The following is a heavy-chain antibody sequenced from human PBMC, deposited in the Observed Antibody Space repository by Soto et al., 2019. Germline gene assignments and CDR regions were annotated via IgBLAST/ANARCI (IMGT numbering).Heavy chain of an antibody. CDR1: GYTLTELS. D-gene: IGHD1-1*01. V-gene: IGHV1-24*01. J-gene: IGHJ6*02. CDR3: ATFPYNWNDYYYYGMDV. CDR2: FDPEDGET. Sequence: GASVKVSCKVSGYTLTELSMHWVRQAPGKGLEWMGGFDPEDGETIYAQKFQGRVTMTEDTSTDTAYMELSSLRSEDTAVYYCATFPYNWNDYYYYGMDVWGQGTTVNVSS.